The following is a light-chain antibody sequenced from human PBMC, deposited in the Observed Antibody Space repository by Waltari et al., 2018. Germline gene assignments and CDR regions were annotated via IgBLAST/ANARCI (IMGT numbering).Light chain of an antibody. CDR3: QQYGSSIMYT. CDR2: GAS. Sequence: EVVLTQSPDTLSLSPGERATLSCRASQSLTKRYLAWYQQKPGQAPRLLIYGASSRAAGIPYRFSGSGSATDFTLTISRLEPEDFAVYYCQQYGSSIMYTFGQGTKLEIK. V-gene: IGKV3-20*01. J-gene: IGKJ2*01. CDR1: QSLTKRY.